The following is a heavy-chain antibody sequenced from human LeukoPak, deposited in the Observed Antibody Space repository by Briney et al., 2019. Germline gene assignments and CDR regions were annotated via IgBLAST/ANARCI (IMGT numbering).Heavy chain of an antibody. D-gene: IGHD5-18*01. J-gene: IGHJ4*02. V-gene: IGHV4-39*01. Sequence: SQTLSFTCTVSGGSITSTSYYWGWIRQPPGKGLEWIGSIHYSGSTFYNPSLKSRVTISLDTSKNQFSLKLTSVTAADTTVYYCASSGLWLRFDYWGQGTLVTVSS. CDR3: ASSGLWLRFDY. CDR1: GGSITSTSYY. CDR2: IHYSGST.